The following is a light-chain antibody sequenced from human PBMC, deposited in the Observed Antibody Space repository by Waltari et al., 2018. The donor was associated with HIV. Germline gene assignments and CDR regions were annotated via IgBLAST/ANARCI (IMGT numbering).Light chain of an antibody. CDR1: SSNIGADYH. V-gene: IGLV1-40*01. CDR2: GNT. J-gene: IGLJ3*02. Sequence: QSVLTQPPSLSGAPGQTVTISCPGTSSNIGADYHVHCDQQLPGTAPKLLIYGNTIRPSGVPDRFSGSKSGTSASLAITGLQADDEADYYCQSYDSSLSAWVFGGGTKLTVL. CDR3: QSYDSSLSAWV.